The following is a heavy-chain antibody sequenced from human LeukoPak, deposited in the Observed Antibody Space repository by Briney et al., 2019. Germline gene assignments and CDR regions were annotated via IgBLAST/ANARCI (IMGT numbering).Heavy chain of an antibody. CDR3: ARDSPKWELPIEACYYYMDV. CDR1: GGTFSSYA. V-gene: IGHV1-69*06. Sequence: SVKVSCKASGGTFSSYAISWVRQAPGQGLEWMGRIIPIFGTANYAQKFQGRVTITADKSTSTAYMELSSLRSEDTAVYYCARDSPKWELPIEACYYYMDVWGKGTTVTVSS. J-gene: IGHJ6*03. D-gene: IGHD1-26*01. CDR2: IIPIFGTA.